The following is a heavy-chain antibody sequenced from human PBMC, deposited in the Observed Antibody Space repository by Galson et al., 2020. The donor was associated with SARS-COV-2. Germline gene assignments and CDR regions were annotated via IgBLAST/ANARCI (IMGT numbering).Heavy chain of an antibody. CDR2: IYYRGTT. CDR1: GGSISSSDHY. CDR3: AREGTVTRFDVFDI. V-gene: IGHV4-30-4*08. Sequence: SETLSLTCSVSGGSISSSDHYWNWIRQPPGRGLEWIGYIYYRGTTSYNPSLKSQATVSIDTSRNQFSLKLTSVTAADTALYFCAREGTVTRFDVFDIWGQGKKVTVSS. J-gene: IGHJ3*02. D-gene: IGHD1-7*01.